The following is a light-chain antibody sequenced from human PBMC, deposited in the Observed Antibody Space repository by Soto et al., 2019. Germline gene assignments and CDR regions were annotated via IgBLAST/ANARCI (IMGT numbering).Light chain of an antibody. V-gene: IGKV1-5*03. CDR1: QSISSW. CDR3: QQYNSYSLT. Sequence: DIQMTQSPSTLSASVGDRVTITCRASQSISSWLAWYQQKPGKAPKLMIYKASSLESGVPSRFRGSGSGTGFTLTIRSLQPDDFATYYCQQYNSYSLTFGQGTKVEIK. J-gene: IGKJ1*01. CDR2: KAS.